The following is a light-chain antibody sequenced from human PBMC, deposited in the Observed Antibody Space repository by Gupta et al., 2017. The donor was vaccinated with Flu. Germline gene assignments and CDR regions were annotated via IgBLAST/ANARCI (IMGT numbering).Light chain of an antibody. J-gene: IGLJ2*01. V-gene: IGLV2-14*03. CDR3: SSYTGSSTL. CDR2: SVH. Sequence: GTSIDIVSYTYGYWNHQHPGQAPKLYIFSVHNRPSWVSNRFSESKSGNSASLTISRLQAEDDAHYYSSSYTGSSTLFGGGTKLTVL. CDR1: SIDIVSYTY.